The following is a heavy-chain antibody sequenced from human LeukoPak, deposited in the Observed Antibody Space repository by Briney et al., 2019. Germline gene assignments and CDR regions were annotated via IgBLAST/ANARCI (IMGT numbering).Heavy chain of an antibody. V-gene: IGHV3-43D*03. CDR1: GFTSDDYA. Sequence: GGSLRLSCAASGFTSDDYAMHWVRQAPGKGLEWVSLISWDGGSTYYADSVKGRFTISRDNSKNSLYLQMNSLRAEDTALYYCAKEHCSSTSCYAYYFDYWGQGTLVTVSS. CDR3: AKEHCSSTSCYAYYFDY. CDR2: ISWDGGST. J-gene: IGHJ4*02. D-gene: IGHD2-2*01.